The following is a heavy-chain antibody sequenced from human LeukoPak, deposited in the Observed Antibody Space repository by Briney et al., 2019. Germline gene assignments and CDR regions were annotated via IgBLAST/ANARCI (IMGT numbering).Heavy chain of an antibody. CDR2: INPNSGGT. V-gene: IGHV1-2*02. J-gene: IGHJ4*02. CDR3: ARSRITGTPSDY. CDR1: GYTFTSYD. Sequence: ASVKVSCKASGYTFTSYDINWVRQATRQGLEWMGWINPNSGGTNYAQKFQGRVTMTRDTSISTAYMELSRLRSDDTAVYYCARSRITGTPSDYWGQGTLVTVSS. D-gene: IGHD1-20*01.